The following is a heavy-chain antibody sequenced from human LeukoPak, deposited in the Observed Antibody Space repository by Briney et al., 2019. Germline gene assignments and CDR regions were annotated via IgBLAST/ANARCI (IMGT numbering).Heavy chain of an antibody. CDR2: IYYSGST. V-gene: IGHV4-59*08. Sequence: SETLSLTCTVSGGSISSYYWSWIRQPPGKGLEWIGYIYYSGSTNYNPSLKSRVTTSVDTSKNQFSLKLNSVTAADTAVYYCARQVSNRLVWFGESKEYAFDIWGQGTMVTVSS. CDR3: ARQVSNRLVWFGESKEYAFDI. CDR1: GGSISSYY. D-gene: IGHD3-10*01. J-gene: IGHJ3*02.